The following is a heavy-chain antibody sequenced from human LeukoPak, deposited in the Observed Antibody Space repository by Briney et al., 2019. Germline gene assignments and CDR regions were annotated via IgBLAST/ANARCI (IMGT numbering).Heavy chain of an antibody. CDR2: INHSGRT. CDR3: ARGHWTVDY. Sequence: SETLSLTCAVYGGSFSGYYWSWIRQPPGKGLEWIGEINHSGRTNYNPSLKSRVTISVDTSKNQFSLKLSSVTAADTAVCYCARGHWTVDYWGQGTLVTVSS. D-gene: IGHD1-1*01. CDR1: GGSFSGYY. J-gene: IGHJ4*02. V-gene: IGHV4-34*01.